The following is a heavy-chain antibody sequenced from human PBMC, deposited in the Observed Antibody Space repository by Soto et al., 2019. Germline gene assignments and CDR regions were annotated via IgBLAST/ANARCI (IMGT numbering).Heavy chain of an antibody. Sequence: ASVKVSCKASGYTFTGYYMHWVRQAPGQGLEWMGWINPNSGGTNYAQKFQGRVTMTRDTSISTAYMELSRLRSDDTAVYYCARSALLWFGELLFGPFDYWGQGTLVTVSS. V-gene: IGHV1-2*02. CDR3: ARSALLWFGELLFGPFDY. J-gene: IGHJ4*02. D-gene: IGHD3-10*01. CDR1: GYTFTGYY. CDR2: INPNSGGT.